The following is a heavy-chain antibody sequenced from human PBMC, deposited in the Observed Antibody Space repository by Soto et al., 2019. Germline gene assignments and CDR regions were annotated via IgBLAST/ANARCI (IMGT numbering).Heavy chain of an antibody. CDR3: ARQKGF. D-gene: IGHD3-3*01. CDR1: GYNIRDAW. V-gene: IGHV5-51*01. J-gene: IGHJ4*02. CDR2: IYPADSRT. Sequence: EVRLVQSGPEVKKPGESLKISCRASGYNIRDAWIGWVRQMPGKGLEWMAIIYPADSRTRYNPSFRGQVTISADDSTNTTFLQWSSLKASDSGFYFCARQKGFWGQGTLLSVSS.